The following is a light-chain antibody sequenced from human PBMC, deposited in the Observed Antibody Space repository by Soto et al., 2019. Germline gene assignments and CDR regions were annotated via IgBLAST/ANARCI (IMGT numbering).Light chain of an antibody. CDR2: GAS. CDR3: QQRNNWPPIT. J-gene: IGKJ5*01. V-gene: IGKV3D-20*02. CDR1: ESVSNNY. Sequence: EIVWTQSPGTLSLSPGERATLSYGASESVSNNYLAWYQQKPGQAPRLLIYGASNRATGIPDRFSGSGSGTDFTLTISSLEPEDFAIYYCQQRNNWPPITFGQGTRLEIK.